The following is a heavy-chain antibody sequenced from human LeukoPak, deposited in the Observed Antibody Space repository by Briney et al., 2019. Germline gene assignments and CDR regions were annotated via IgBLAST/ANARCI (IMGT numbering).Heavy chain of an antibody. D-gene: IGHD4-17*01. CDR3: ARGATVTSPLDY. J-gene: IGHJ4*02. V-gene: IGHV3-48*02. CDR2: ISSRSSSM. CDR1: GFTFSTYS. Sequence: GRSLRLSCAASGFTFSTYSMNWVRQAPGKGLEWVSYISSRSSSMSYSFSVKGRFIISRDNAKNSLYLQMNRLRDEDTAVYFCARGATVTSPLDYWGQGTLVTVSS.